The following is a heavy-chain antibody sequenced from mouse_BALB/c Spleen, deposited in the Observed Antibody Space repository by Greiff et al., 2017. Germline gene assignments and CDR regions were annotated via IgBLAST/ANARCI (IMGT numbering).Heavy chain of an antibody. Sequence: QSGPGLVKPSQSLSLTCTVTGYSITSYYAWNWIRQFPGNKLEWMGYISYSGSTSYNPSLKSRISITRDTSKNQFFLQLNSVTTEDTATYYCARREGNYVGWFAYWGQGTLVTVSA. D-gene: IGHD2-1*01. V-gene: IGHV3-2*02. CDR2: ISYSGST. J-gene: IGHJ3*01. CDR3: ARREGNYVGWFAY. CDR1: GYSITSYYA.